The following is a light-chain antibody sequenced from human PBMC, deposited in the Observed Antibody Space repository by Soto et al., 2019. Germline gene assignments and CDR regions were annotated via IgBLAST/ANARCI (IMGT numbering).Light chain of an antibody. J-gene: IGLJ1*01. V-gene: IGLV2-11*01. Sequence: QSVLTQPRSVSGSPGQSVSISCTGTSSDVGRYSYVSWYQQHPGKAPKLMIYDVSERPSGVPDRFSGSKPGNTASLTISGLQAEDEADYYCCSYAGTYTGVFGTGTKVTIL. CDR1: SSDVGRYSY. CDR2: DVS. CDR3: CSYAGTYTGV.